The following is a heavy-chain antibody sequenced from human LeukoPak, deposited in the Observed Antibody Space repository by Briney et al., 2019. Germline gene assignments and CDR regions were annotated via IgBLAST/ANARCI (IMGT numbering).Heavy chain of an antibody. Sequence: QPGGSLRLSCAASGFTFSSYAMSWVRQAPGKGLEWVSYISGSSSTIYYADSVKGRFTISRDNAKNSLFLQMNSLRAEDTAVYYCARDLFTTGRPSCLDYWGQGTLVTVSS. V-gene: IGHV3-48*01. J-gene: IGHJ4*02. CDR3: ARDLFTTGRPSCLDY. CDR2: ISGSSSTI. CDR1: GFTFSSYA. D-gene: IGHD4-17*01.